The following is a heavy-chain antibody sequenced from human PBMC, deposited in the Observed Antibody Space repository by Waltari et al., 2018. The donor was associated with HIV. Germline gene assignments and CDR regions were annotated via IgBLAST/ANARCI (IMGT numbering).Heavy chain of an antibody. D-gene: IGHD3-9*01. J-gene: IGHJ5*02. CDR3: ARPKGYYDILTGYYVWFDP. V-gene: IGHV4-39*01. CDR2: IYYSGST. Sequence: QLQLQESGPGLVKPSETLSLTCTVSGGSISSSSYYWGWIRQPPGKGLDWIGSIYYSGSTYYNPSLKSRVTISVDTSKNQFSLKLSSVTAADTAVYYCARPKGYYDILTGYYVWFDPWGQGTLVTVSS. CDR1: GGSISSSSYY.